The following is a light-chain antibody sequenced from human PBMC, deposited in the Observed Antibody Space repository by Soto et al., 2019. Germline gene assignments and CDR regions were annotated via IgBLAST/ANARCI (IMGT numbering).Light chain of an antibody. CDR3: QHYADSPLT. V-gene: IGKV3-15*01. CDR1: QSISAN. J-gene: IGKJ1*01. CDR2: GAS. Sequence: EIVVSKSPATLSVSPRDRATPPCRASQSISANLAWYQQKPGQTPRLLIYGASTRATGIPARFSGSGSGTDFTLTIYRLEPEDFALYYCQHYADSPLTFDQGTKVDIK.